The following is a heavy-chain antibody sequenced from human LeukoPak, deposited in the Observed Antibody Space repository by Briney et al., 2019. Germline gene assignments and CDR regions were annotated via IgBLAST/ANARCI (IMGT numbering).Heavy chain of an antibody. Sequence: SETLSLTCTVSGYSISSGYYWGWIRQPPGKGLEWIGSIYHSGSTYYNPSLKSRVTISVDTSKNQFSLKLSSVTAADTAVYYCARETEMEAFDIWGQGTMVTVSS. J-gene: IGHJ3*02. V-gene: IGHV4-38-2*02. D-gene: IGHD5-24*01. CDR3: ARETEMEAFDI. CDR2: IYHSGST. CDR1: GYSISSGYY.